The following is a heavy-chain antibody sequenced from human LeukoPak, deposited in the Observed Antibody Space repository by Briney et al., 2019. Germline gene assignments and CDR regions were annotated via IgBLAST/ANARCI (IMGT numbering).Heavy chain of an antibody. D-gene: IGHD5-18*01. Sequence: PSETLSLTCTVSGGSISSSSYYWGWIRQPPGKGLEWIGSIYYSGSTYYNPSLKSRVTISVDTSKNQFSLKMRSVTAADTAVYYCARGSNNYGPSHRSFASWGQGTLVTVSS. CDR1: GGSISSSSYY. CDR2: IYYSGST. J-gene: IGHJ4*02. CDR3: ARGSNNYGPSHRSFAS. V-gene: IGHV4-39*07.